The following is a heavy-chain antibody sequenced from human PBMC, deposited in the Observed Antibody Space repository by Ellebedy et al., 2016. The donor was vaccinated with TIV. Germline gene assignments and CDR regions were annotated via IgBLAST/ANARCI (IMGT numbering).Heavy chain of an antibody. V-gene: IGHV3-71*01. CDR2: IRSKTYGGTT. D-gene: IGHD5-24*01. CDR3: ARDEMATDY. J-gene: IGHJ4*02. CDR1: GFTFSDHY. Sequence: GESLKISCAASGFTFSDHYMNWVRQAPGKGLEWVGFIRSKTYGGTTEYAASVKGRFTISRDDSKNSVYLQMNSLRAEDAAVYYCARDEMATDYWGQGTLVTVSS.